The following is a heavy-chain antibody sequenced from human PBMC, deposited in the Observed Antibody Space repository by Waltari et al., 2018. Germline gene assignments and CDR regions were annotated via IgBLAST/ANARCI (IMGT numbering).Heavy chain of an antibody. V-gene: IGHV3-15*01. J-gene: IGHJ4*02. CDR1: GFTFSTAW. D-gene: IGHD3-16*02. Sequence: EVQLVESGGGLVKPGGSLRLSCAASGFTFSTAWMSWVRQAPGKGLEWVGRIKSKTDGGTTDYAAPGKGRFTISRDDSKNTLYLQMNSLKTEDTAVYYCTTDPIWGSYRADYWGQGTLVTVSS. CDR3: TTDPIWGSYRADY. CDR2: IKSKTDGGTT.